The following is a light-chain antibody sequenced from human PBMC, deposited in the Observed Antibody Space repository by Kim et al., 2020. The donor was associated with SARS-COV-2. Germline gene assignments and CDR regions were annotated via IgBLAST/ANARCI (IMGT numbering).Light chain of an antibody. CDR2: QDN. Sequence: SYELTQPPSVSVSPGQTASITCSGDKLGTKYVSWFQQKPGQSPVLVIYQDNKRPSGVPERLSGSNSGNTATLTITGTQATDEADYYCQAWDRSTVVFGGG. CDR3: QAWDRSTVV. J-gene: IGLJ2*01. V-gene: IGLV3-1*01. CDR1: KLGTKY.